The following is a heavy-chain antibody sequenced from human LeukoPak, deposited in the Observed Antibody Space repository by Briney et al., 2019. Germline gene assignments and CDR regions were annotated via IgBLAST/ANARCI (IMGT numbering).Heavy chain of an antibody. V-gene: IGHV1-2*02. J-gene: IGHJ4*02. D-gene: IGHD2-15*01. CDR3: ARDEKKYCGGGSCPAYFDY. CDR1: GYTFTGYY. CDR2: INPNSGGT. Sequence: ASVKVSCKASGYTFTGYYMHWVRQAPGQGLEWMGWINPNSGGTNYAQKFQGRVTMTRDTSISTAYMELSRLRSDDAAVYYCARDEKKYCGGGSCPAYFDYWGQGTLATVSS.